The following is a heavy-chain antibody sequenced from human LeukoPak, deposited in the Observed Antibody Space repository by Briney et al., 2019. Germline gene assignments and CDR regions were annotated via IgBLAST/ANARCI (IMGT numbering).Heavy chain of an antibody. Sequence: GGSLRLSCAASGFAFTKFGMHWVRQGPGKGLQWVAIISYDGNKNKYADSVQGRFTISRDNSKRTLFLQMNSLRAEDTAFYYCAKAELGVDTFFDYWGQGTLVTVSS. CDR1: GFAFTKFG. D-gene: IGHD3-3*01. J-gene: IGHJ4*02. CDR2: ISYDGNKN. V-gene: IGHV3-30*18. CDR3: AKAELGVDTFFDY.